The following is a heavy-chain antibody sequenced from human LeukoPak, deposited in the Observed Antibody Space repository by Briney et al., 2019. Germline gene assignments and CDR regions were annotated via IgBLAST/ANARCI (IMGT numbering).Heavy chain of an antibody. D-gene: IGHD6-13*01. V-gene: IGHV1-18*01. CDR3: ARVTIAAAGYFWFDP. CDR1: GYTFTSYG. CDR2: ISAYNGNT. J-gene: IGHJ5*02. Sequence: ASVKVSCKASGYTFTSYGISWVRQAPGQGLEWMGWISAYNGNTNYAQKLQGRVTMTTDTSTSTAYTELRSLRSDDTAVYYCARVTIAAAGYFWFDPWGQGTLVTVSS.